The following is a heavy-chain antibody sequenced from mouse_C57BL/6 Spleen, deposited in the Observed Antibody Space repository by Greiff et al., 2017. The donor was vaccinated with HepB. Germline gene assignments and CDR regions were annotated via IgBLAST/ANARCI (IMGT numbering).Heavy chain of an antibody. V-gene: IGHV1-53*01. J-gene: IGHJ1*03. CDR2: INPSNGGT. Sequence: QVQLQQPGTELVKPGASVKLSCKASGYTFTSYWMHWVKQRPGQGLEWIGNINPSNGGTNYNEKFKSKATLTVDKSSSTAYMQLSSLTSEDSAVYYCARSRANWDADWYFDVWGTGTTVTVSS. CDR1: GYTFTSYW. CDR3: ARSRANWDADWYFDV. D-gene: IGHD4-1*01.